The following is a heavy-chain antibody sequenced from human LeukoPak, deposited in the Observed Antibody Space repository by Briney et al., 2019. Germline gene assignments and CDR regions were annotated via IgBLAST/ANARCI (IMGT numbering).Heavy chain of an antibody. J-gene: IGHJ6*03. Sequence: SETLSLTCAVYAGSFSGYYWSCIRQPPGKGLEWIGEINHSGSTNYNPSLKSRVTISVDTSKNQFSLKLSSVTAADTAVYYCARMRCSSTSCYTGGPYYYYMDVWGKGTTVTVSS. CDR3: ARMRCSSTSCYTGGPYYYYMDV. CDR2: INHSGST. CDR1: AGSFSGYY. D-gene: IGHD2-2*02. V-gene: IGHV4-34*01.